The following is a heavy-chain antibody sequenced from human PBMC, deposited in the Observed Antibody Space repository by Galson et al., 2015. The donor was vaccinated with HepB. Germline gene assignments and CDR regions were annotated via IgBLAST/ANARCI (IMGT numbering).Heavy chain of an antibody. V-gene: IGHV3-53*01. CDR1: GFTVSSNY. CDR2: IYSGGST. J-gene: IGHJ5*02. D-gene: IGHD1-26*01. CDR3: ASHGGGELNKAYNWFDP. Sequence: SLRLYCAAYGFTVSSNYMSWVRQAPGKGLEWVSVIYSGGSTYYADSVKGRFTISRDNSKNTLYLQMNSLRAEDTAVYYCASHGGGELNKAYNWFDPWGQGTLVTVSS.